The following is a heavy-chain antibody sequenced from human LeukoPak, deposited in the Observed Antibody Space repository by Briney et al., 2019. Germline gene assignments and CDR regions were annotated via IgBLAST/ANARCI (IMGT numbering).Heavy chain of an antibody. D-gene: IGHD3-10*01. J-gene: IGHJ4*02. CDR2: ISGSGGST. CDR3: AKDFRGSGSYFVY. V-gene: IGHV3-23*01. Sequence: PGRSLRLSCAASGFTFSSYAMSWVRQAPGKGLEWVSAISGSGGSTYYADSVKGRFTISRDNSKNTLYLQMNSLRAEDTAVYYCAKDFRGSGSYFVYWGQGTLVTVSS. CDR1: GFTFSSYA.